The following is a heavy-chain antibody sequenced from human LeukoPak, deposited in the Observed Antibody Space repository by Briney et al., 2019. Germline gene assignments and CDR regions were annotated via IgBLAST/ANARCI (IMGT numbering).Heavy chain of an antibody. V-gene: IGHV1-2*02. CDR2: INPNSGGT. CDR1: GYTFTDYY. CDR3: ARGGSGSYFSWLDP. J-gene: IGHJ5*02. Sequence: ASVKVSCKASGYTFTDYYIHWVRQAPGQGLECMGWINPNSGGTNYAQKFQGRVTMTRDTSISTAYMELSRLRSDDAAVYYCARGGSGSYFSWLDPWGQGTLVTVSS. D-gene: IGHD3-10*01.